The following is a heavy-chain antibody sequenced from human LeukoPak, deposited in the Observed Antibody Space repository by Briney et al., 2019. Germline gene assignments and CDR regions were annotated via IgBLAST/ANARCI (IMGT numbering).Heavy chain of an antibody. V-gene: IGHV3-30*04. D-gene: IGHD3-22*01. CDR1: GFTFSSYA. Sequence: GGSLRLSCAASGFTFSSYAMHWVRQAPGKGLEWVAVISYDGSNKYYADSVKGRFTISRDNSKNTLYLQMNSLRAEDTAVYYCARDMHYYDSSGYIGNHPRRINWFDPWGQGTLVTVSS. J-gene: IGHJ5*02. CDR3: ARDMHYYDSSGYIGNHPRRINWFDP. CDR2: ISYDGSNK.